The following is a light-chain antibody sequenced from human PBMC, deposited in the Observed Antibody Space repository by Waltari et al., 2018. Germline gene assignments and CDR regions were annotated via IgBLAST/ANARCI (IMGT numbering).Light chain of an antibody. CDR3: QQSQGVPFT. J-gene: IGKJ2*01. CDR2: AAS. V-gene: IGKV1-39*01. Sequence: DIQMTQSPSSVSASIGDRVTITCRASHHIDNNLNCYQQKPGKAPKLLIYAASTLQSGVPSRFTGSGYGTDFTLTISSLQPEDIATYSCQQSQGVPFTFGQGTKVELK. CDR1: HHIDNN.